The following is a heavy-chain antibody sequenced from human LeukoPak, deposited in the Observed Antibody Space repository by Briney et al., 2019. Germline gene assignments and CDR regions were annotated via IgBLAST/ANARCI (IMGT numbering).Heavy chain of an antibody. CDR3: ARDQKGYSSSWLDY. V-gene: IGHV3-33*08. CDR2: IWYDGSNK. J-gene: IGHJ4*02. CDR1: GFTFSTYT. D-gene: IGHD6-13*01. Sequence: GGSLRLSCAASGFTFSTYTMNWVRQAPGKGLEWVAVIWYDGSNKYYADSVKGRFTISRDNSKNTLYLQMNSLRAEDTAVYYCARDQKGYSSSWLDYWGQGTLVTVSS.